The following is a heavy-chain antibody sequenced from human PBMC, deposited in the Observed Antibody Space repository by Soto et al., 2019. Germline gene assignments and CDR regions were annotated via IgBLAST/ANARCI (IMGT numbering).Heavy chain of an antibody. J-gene: IGHJ4*02. V-gene: IGHV1-69*13. CDR1: GCTYSSYA. CDR2: IIPIFGTA. CDR3: ASTSGYRSGWSV. D-gene: IGHD6-19*01. Sequence: SVKVSCKASGCTYSSYAISWVRQAPGQGLEWMGGIIPIFGTANYAQKFQGRVTITADESTSTAYMELSSLRSEDTAVYYCASTSGYRSGWSVWDQGTRVTI.